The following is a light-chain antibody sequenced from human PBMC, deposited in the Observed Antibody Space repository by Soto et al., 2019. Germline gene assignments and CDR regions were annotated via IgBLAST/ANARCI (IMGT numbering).Light chain of an antibody. CDR2: AAS. V-gene: IGKV1-39*01. CDR1: QSISSY. CDR3: QQSYSTLWS. Sequence: DIQMTQSPSSLSASVVYRVTITCRASQSISSYLNRYQQKPGTAPKLLIYAASSLQSGVPSRFSRSGSGTDFTLNISSRQPEDCATYYCQQSYSTLWSFGQGTKVEIK. J-gene: IGKJ1*01.